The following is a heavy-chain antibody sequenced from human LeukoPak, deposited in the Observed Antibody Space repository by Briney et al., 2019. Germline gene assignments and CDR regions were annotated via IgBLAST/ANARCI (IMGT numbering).Heavy chain of an antibody. CDR2: INHSGST. CDR3: ARRVAFDI. Sequence: SETLSLTCAVSGGSLSGYYWTWIRQPPGKGLEWIGEINHSGSTNYNPSLKSRVTISLDTSKNHFSLTLRSVTAADTAVYYCARRVAFDIWGQGTMVTVSS. CDR1: GGSLSGYY. V-gene: IGHV4-34*01. J-gene: IGHJ3*02.